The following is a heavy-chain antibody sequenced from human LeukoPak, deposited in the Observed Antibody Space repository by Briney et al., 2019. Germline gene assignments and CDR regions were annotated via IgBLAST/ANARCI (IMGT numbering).Heavy chain of an antibody. D-gene: IGHD6-19*01. Sequence: PSETLSLTCTVSGGSISSGDYYWSWIRQPPGKGLEWIGYIYYSGSTYYNPSLKSRVTISVDTSKNQFSLKLSSVTAADTAVYYCARKGLRIAVAGPSRGWFDPWGQGTLVTVSS. J-gene: IGHJ5*02. CDR2: IYYSGST. V-gene: IGHV4-30-4*01. CDR3: ARKGLRIAVAGPSRGWFDP. CDR1: GGSISSGDYY.